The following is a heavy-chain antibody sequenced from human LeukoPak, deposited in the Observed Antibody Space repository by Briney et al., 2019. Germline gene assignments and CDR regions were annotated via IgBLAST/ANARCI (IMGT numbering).Heavy chain of an antibody. D-gene: IGHD1-26*01. CDR3: ARSGSRGSFDY. J-gene: IGHJ4*02. CDR2: IYTSGST. V-gene: IGHV4-61*02. Sequence: SQTLSLTCTVSGGSISSGSYYWSWIRQPAGKGLEWIGRIYTSGSTNYNPSLKSRVTISVDTSKNQFPLKLSSVTAADTAVYYCARSGSRGSFDYWGQGTLVTVSS. CDR1: GGSISSGSYY.